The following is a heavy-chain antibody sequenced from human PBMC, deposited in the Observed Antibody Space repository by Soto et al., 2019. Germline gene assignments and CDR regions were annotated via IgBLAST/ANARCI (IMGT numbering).Heavy chain of an antibody. CDR1: GGSISSGGYS. J-gene: IGHJ5*02. CDR2: INHSGST. CDR3: ARQLGQQLVLGNWFDP. Sequence: SETLSLTCAVSGGSISSGGYSWSWIRQPPGKGLEWIGYINHSGSTNYNPSLKSRVTIPVDTSKNQFSLKLSSVTAADTAVYYCARQLGQQLVLGNWFDPWGQGTLVTVSS. V-gene: IGHV4-30-2*01. D-gene: IGHD6-13*01.